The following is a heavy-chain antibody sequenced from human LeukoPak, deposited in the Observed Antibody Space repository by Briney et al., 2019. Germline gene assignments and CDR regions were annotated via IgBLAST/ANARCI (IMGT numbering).Heavy chain of an antibody. CDR2: INQDGSEK. V-gene: IGHV3-7*05. D-gene: IGHD2/OR15-2a*01. CDR1: GFTFSSYW. CDR3: ARDFYGPYYYYGMDV. J-gene: IGHJ6*02. Sequence: PGGSLRLSCAASGFTFSSYWMSWVRQAPGKGLEWVANINQDGSEKYHVDSVKGRFTISRDNAKNSLSLQMNSLRAEDTAVYYCARDFYGPYYYYGMDVWGQGTTVTVSS.